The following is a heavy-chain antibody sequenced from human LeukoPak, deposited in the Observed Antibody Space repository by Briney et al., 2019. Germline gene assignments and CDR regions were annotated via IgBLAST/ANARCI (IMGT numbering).Heavy chain of an antibody. J-gene: IGHJ4*02. CDR3: ERTAGRTFDY. D-gene: IGHD6-6*01. CDR1: GYTFTSYF. Sequence: ASVKVSCKASGYTFTSYFMHWVRQAPGQGLEWMGIINPSGGSTSYARKFQGRVTMTRDTSTSTVYMELSSLRSEDTAVYYCERTAGRTFDYWGQGTLVTVSS. CDR2: INPSGGST. V-gene: IGHV1-46*01.